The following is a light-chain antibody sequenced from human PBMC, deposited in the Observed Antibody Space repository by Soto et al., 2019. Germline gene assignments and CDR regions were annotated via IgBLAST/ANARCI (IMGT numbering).Light chain of an antibody. CDR3: QQSNAFPVT. CDR2: AAS. Sequence: IHLTQSPSFLSASVGSRVTITCRASQATNSFAWYQQRPGKVPQLLISAASTLEGGVPSRFNGSRYGTDFNLTINDLQPEDFATYYCQQSNAFPVTFGQGTRLEIK. CDR1: QATNSF. V-gene: IGKV1-9*01. J-gene: IGKJ5*01.